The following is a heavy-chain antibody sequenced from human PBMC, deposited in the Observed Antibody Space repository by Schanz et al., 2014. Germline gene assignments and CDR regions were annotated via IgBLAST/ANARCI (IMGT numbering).Heavy chain of an antibody. J-gene: IGHJ6*03. D-gene: IGHD2-2*01. V-gene: IGHV3-23*01. Sequence: EVQLLESGGGLVQPGGSLRLSCASSGFSFTTYAMSWVRQAPGKGLEWVSSISSGGGSTYYADSVKGRFTISRDNSKNTLYLQMKSLRAEDTAVYYCARVMYCTITRCYRTETEGIYYMDVWGKGTTVTVSS. CDR3: ARVMYCTITRCYRTETEGIYYMDV. CDR2: ISSGGGST. CDR1: GFSFTTYA.